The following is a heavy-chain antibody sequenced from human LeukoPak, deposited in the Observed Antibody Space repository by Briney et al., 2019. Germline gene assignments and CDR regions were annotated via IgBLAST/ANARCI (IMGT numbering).Heavy chain of an antibody. J-gene: IGHJ3*02. V-gene: IGHV3-23*01. D-gene: IGHD4-17*01. Sequence: PGGSLRLSRAASGFTFSHYAMNWVRQAPGKGLEWVSSITGRGDTTHYADSVKGRFTISRDNSKNTLYLQMNSLRPDDTAVYYCARAGDDYGDYLLYAFDIWGQGTMVTVSS. CDR2: ITGRGDTT. CDR1: GFTFSHYA. CDR3: ARAGDDYGDYLLYAFDI.